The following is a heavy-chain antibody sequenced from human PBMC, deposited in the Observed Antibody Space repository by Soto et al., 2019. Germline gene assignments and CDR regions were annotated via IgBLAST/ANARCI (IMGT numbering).Heavy chain of an antibody. V-gene: IGHV4-39*01. Sequence: SETLSLTCTVSGASISNSTYFWGWIRQPPGKGLEWIGDIYYSGGTSYTPSLKSRVVISVDTSKNQFSLQLTPVTAADTAVYYCARAMTFYDSVGYYYNWGQGTLVTVSS. J-gene: IGHJ4*02. CDR3: ARAMTFYDSVGYYYN. D-gene: IGHD3-22*01. CDR1: GASISNSTYF. CDR2: IYYSGGT.